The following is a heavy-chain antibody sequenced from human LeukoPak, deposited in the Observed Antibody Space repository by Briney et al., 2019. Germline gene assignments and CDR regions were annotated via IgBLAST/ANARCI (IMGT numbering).Heavy chain of an antibody. CDR3: AKRPYYDSSGYYFFDY. D-gene: IGHD3-22*01. Sequence: GGSLRLSCAASGFTFSSYAMMWVRQAPGKGLEWVSSIDSTSSFIYYADSLKGRFTISRDNAKNSLYLQMNSLRDEDTAVYYCAKRPYYDSSGYYFFDYWGQGTLVTVSS. J-gene: IGHJ4*02. CDR1: GFTFSSYA. V-gene: IGHV3-21*01. CDR2: IDSTSSFI.